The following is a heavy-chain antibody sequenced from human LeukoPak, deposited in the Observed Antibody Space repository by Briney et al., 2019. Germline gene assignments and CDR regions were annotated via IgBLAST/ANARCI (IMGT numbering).Heavy chain of an antibody. D-gene: IGHD3-10*01. V-gene: IGHV3-53*01. J-gene: IGHJ4*02. CDR2: IYSGGST. CDR1: GFTVSSNY. Sequence: GGSLRLSCAASGFTVSSNYMSWVRQAPGKGLEWVSVIYSGGSTYYADSVKGRFTISRDNSKNTLYLQMNSLRAEDTAVYYCARGYFGGSSSVDYWGQGTLVTVSS. CDR3: ARGYFGGSSSVDY.